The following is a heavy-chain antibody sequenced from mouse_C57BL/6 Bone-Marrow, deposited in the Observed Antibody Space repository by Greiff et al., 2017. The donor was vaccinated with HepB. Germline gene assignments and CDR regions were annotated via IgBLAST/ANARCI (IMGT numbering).Heavy chain of an antibody. Sequence: DVQLQESGGGLVKPGGSLKLSCAASGFTFSDYGMHWVRQAPEKGLEWVAYISSGSSTIYYADTVKGRFTISRDNAKNTLFLQMTSLRSEDTAMYYCARSMAVVARGYAMDYWGQGTSVTVSS. CDR2: ISSGSSTI. J-gene: IGHJ4*01. D-gene: IGHD1-1*01. V-gene: IGHV5-17*01. CDR3: ARSMAVVARGYAMDY. CDR1: GFTFSDYG.